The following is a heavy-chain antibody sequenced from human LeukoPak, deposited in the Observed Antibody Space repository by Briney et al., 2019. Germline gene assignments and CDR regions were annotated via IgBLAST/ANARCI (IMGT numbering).Heavy chain of an antibody. Sequence: GGSLRLSCAASGFTFSSYWMHWVRQAPGKGLVWVSRINSDGSSTSYADSVKGRFTISRDNAKNTLYLQMNSLRAEDTAVYYCASIGYSRSSDYWGQGTLVTVSS. J-gene: IGHJ4*02. V-gene: IGHV3-74*01. CDR1: GFTFSSYW. CDR2: INSDGSST. D-gene: IGHD6-6*01. CDR3: ASIGYSRSSDY.